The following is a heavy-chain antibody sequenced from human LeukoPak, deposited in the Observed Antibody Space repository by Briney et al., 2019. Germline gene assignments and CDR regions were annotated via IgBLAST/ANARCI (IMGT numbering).Heavy chain of an antibody. V-gene: IGHV5-10-1*01. D-gene: IGHD6-13*01. CDR1: GYSFTSYW. CDR2: IDPSDSYT. CDR3: ARHLQQLVNRFDP. J-gene: IGHJ5*02. Sequence: GESLEISWKGSGYSFTSYWISWVRQMPGKGLEWMGRIDPSDSYTNYSPSFQGHVTISADKSISTAYLQWSSLKASDTAMYYCARHLQQLVNRFDPWGQGTLVTVSS.